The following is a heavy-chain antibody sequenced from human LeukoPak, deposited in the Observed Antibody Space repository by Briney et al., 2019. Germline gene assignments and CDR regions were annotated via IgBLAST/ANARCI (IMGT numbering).Heavy chain of an antibody. D-gene: IGHD3-9*01. Sequence: GGSLRLSCAASGFTFSSYSMNWVRQAPGKGPEWVSSIASRTSSNIYYADSVKGRFTISRDNAKNALYLQMNSLRAEDTAVYYCARGYYDILTGYYERWFDPWGQGSLVTVSS. J-gene: IGHJ5*02. V-gene: IGHV3-21*01. CDR2: IASRTSSNI. CDR1: GFTFSSYS. CDR3: ARGYYDILTGYYERWFDP.